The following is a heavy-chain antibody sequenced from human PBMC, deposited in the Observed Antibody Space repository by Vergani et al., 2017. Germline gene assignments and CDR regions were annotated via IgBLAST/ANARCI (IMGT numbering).Heavy chain of an antibody. J-gene: IGHJ3*02. Sequence: QVQLVQSGAEVRKPGASVKVFCKASGGTFSRYAISWVRQAPGQGLEWMGGIIPIFGTANYAQKFQGRVTITADESTSTAYWELRSLRSEDTSVYYCAREKEKVYCSGGSCSEYDAFDIWGQGTLVTVSS. CDR2: IIPIFGTA. CDR1: GGTFSRYA. D-gene: IGHD2-15*01. CDR3: AREKEKVYCSGGSCSEYDAFDI. V-gene: IGHV1-69*13.